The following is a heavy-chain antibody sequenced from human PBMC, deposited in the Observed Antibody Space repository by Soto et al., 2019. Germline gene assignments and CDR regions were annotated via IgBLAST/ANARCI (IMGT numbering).Heavy chain of an antibody. V-gene: IGHV4-34*01. Sequence: VTLSLTCAVYGGSFRGYYWSWIRQPPGKGLEWIGEINHSGSTNYNPSLKSRVTISVDTSKNQFSLKLSSVTAADTAVYYCARSNGPPYGMDVWGQGTTVTV. J-gene: IGHJ6*02. CDR1: GGSFRGYY. D-gene: IGHD2-8*01. CDR2: INHSGST. CDR3: ARSNGPPYGMDV.